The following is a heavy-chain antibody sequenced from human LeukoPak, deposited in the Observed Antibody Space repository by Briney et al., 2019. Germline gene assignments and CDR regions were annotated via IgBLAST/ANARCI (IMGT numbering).Heavy chain of an antibody. Sequence: ASVKVSCKASGYTFTSYGISWVRQAPGQGLEWMGWISAYNGNTNYAQKLQGRVTMTTDTSTSTAYMELRSLRSDDTAVYYCARDRGGTDDFWSGYYTGYFDYWGQGTLVTVSS. J-gene: IGHJ4*02. CDR2: ISAYNGNT. CDR1: GYTFTSYG. D-gene: IGHD3-3*01. V-gene: IGHV1-18*01. CDR3: ARDRGGTDDFWSGYYTGYFDY.